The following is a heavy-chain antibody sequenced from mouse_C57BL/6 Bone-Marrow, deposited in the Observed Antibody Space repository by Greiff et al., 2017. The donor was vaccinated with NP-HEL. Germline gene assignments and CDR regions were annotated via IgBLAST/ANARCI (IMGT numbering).Heavy chain of an antibody. Sequence: QVQLKESGAELARPGASVKLSCKASGYTFTSYGISWVKQRTGQGLEWIGEIYPRSGNTYYNEKFKGKATLTADKSSSTAYMELRSLTSEDSAVYFCAREGDGRYYFDYWGQGTTLTVSS. CDR3: AREGDGRYYFDY. V-gene: IGHV1-81*01. CDR1: GYTFTSYG. CDR2: IYPRSGNT. J-gene: IGHJ2*01. D-gene: IGHD2-3*01.